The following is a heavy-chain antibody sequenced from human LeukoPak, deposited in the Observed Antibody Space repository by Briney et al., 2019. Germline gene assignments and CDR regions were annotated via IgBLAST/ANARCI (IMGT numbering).Heavy chain of an antibody. Sequence: GSLRLSCAASGFTFSSYGLSWVRQAPGKGPEWVSGITGSGGSTYYADSVKGRFTISRDNSKNTLYVQLNSLRPDDTAVYYCAEDSSDYYFDYWGQGTLVTVSS. CDR1: GFTFSSYG. J-gene: IGHJ4*02. D-gene: IGHD3-22*01. V-gene: IGHV3-23*01. CDR2: ITGSGGST. CDR3: AEDSSDYYFDY.